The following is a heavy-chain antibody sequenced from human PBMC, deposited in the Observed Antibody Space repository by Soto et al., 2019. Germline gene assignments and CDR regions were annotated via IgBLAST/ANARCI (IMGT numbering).Heavy chain of an antibody. Sequence: QVQLVQSGAEVKKPGSSVKVSCKASGGTFSSYAISWVRQAPGQGLEWMGGIIPIFGTANYAQKFQGRVTITADESTSTAYMELSSLRSEETAVYYCARERPGEGATPDAFDIWGQGTMVTVSS. D-gene: IGHD3-10*01. J-gene: IGHJ3*02. V-gene: IGHV1-69*01. CDR1: GGTFSSYA. CDR2: IIPIFGTA. CDR3: ARERPGEGATPDAFDI.